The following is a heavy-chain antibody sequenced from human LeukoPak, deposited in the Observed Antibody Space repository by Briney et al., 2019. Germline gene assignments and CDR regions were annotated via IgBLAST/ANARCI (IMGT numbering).Heavy chain of an antibody. CDR2: ISGSGGST. CDR1: GFTFSSYA. Sequence: GGSLRLSCAASGFTFSSYAMSWVRQAPGKGLEWVSAISGSGGSTYYADSVKGRFTISRDNSKNTLYLQMNSLRAEDTAVYYCARGCSSTSCYGFDYWGQGTLVTVSS. D-gene: IGHD2-2*01. CDR3: ARGCSSTSCYGFDY. J-gene: IGHJ4*02. V-gene: IGHV3-23*01.